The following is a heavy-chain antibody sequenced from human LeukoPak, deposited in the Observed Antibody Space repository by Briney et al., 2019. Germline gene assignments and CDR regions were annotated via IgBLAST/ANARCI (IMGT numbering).Heavy chain of an antibody. CDR2: VYYNGDN. D-gene: IGHD3-10*01. Sequence: AETLSLTCTVSGGSISSVSYFWGWIRQPPGKGLEWMGSVYYNGDNYYNPSLKSRVTISVDTSKNQFSLKLGSVTAADTAVYYCASYYASGSYYFDYWGQGTLVTVSS. V-gene: IGHV4-39*01. J-gene: IGHJ4*02. CDR3: ASYYASGSYYFDY. CDR1: GGSISSVSYF.